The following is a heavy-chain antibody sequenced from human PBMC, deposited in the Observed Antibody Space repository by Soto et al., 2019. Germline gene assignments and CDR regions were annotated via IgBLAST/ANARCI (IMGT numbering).Heavy chain of an antibody. CDR1: GGTFSSYA. V-gene: IGHV1-69*13. J-gene: IGHJ3*02. CDR2: IIPIFGTA. CDR3: ARGNYVWGSYRRMGDAFDI. D-gene: IGHD3-16*02. Sequence: GASVKVSCKASGGTFSSYAISWVRQAPGQGLEWMGGIIPIFGTANYAQKFQGRVTITADESTSTAYMELSSLRSEDTAVYYCARGNYVWGSYRRMGDAFDIWGQGTMVTVSS.